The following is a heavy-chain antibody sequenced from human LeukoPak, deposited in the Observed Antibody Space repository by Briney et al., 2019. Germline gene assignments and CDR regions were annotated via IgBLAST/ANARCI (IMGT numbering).Heavy chain of an antibody. D-gene: IGHD3-22*01. Sequence: ASVKVSCKASGYTFTGYYMHWVRQAPGQGLEWMGWINPNSGGTNYAQKFQGRVTMTRDTSISTAHMELSRLRSDDTAVYYCASGAYDSSGYYYRGYDAFDIWGQGTMVTVSS. CDR3: ASGAYDSSGYYYRGYDAFDI. J-gene: IGHJ3*02. V-gene: IGHV1-2*02. CDR1: GYTFTGYY. CDR2: INPNSGGT.